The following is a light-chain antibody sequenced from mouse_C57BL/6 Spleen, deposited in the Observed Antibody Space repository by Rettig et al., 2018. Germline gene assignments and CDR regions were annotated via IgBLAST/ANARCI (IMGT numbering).Light chain of an antibody. J-gene: IGKJ5*01. Sequence: QIVLTQSPAIMSACPGEKVTMTCSASSSVSYMYWYQQKPGSFPRLLIYDTSNLASGVPVRFSGSGSGTSYSLTISRMEAEDAATYYCQQWSSYPLTFGGGTKLELK. V-gene: IGKV4-55*01. CDR3: QQWSSYPLT. CDR2: DTS. CDR1: SSVSY.